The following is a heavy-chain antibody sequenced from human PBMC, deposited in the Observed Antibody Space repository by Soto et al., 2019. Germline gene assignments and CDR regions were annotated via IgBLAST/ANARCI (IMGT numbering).Heavy chain of an antibody. CDR2: INHSGST. Sequence: NPSETLSLTCAVYGGSFSGYYWSWIRQPPGKGLEWIGEINHSGSTNYNPSLKSRVTISVDTSKNQFSLKLSSVTAADTAVYYCARQTGTTYYYYGMDVWGQGTTVTVSS. CDR3: ARQTGTTYYYYGMDV. V-gene: IGHV4-34*01. J-gene: IGHJ6*02. CDR1: GGSFSGYY. D-gene: IGHD1-7*01.